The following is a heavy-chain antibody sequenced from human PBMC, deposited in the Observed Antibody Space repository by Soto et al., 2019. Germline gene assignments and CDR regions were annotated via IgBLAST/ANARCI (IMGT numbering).Heavy chain of an antibody. CDR2: LSPDGSIT. CDR1: GFIFTNNW. CDR3: VRDLGYCPDGVCSA. D-gene: IGHD2-8*01. Sequence: EVQLVESGGGLVQPGGSLRLSCAASGFIFTNNWMNWVRQVPGKGLVWVSRLSPDGSITKYADSVAGRFTISRDNAKNMVYLQMNSLGAEDSAIYYCVRDLGYCPDGVCSAWGQGTLVTVSS. J-gene: IGHJ5*02. V-gene: IGHV3-74*03.